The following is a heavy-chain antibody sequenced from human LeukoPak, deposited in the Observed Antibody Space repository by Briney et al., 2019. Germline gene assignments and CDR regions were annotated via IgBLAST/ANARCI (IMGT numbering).Heavy chain of an antibody. J-gene: IGHJ3*02. Sequence: ASVKVSCKTSGYSFTSYNLHWVRQAPGQRLEWMGIINPSGGSTSYAQKFQGRVTMTRDMSTSTVYMELSSLRSEDTAVYYCARGVGSYYYDSSGYSDAFDIWGQGTMVTVSS. D-gene: IGHD3-22*01. CDR1: GYSFTSYN. CDR3: ARGVGSYYYDSSGYSDAFDI. V-gene: IGHV1-46*01. CDR2: INPSGGST.